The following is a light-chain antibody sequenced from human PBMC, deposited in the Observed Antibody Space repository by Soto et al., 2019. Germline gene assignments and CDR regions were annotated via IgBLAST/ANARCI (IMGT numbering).Light chain of an antibody. Sequence: QSVLTQPPSVSGAPGQRVTISCTGSSSNIGAGYDVHWYQQLPGTAPKLLIYGNSNRPSGVPDRFSGSKSGTSASLAITGLQADDEADYYCQSYASSLTLRVFGTGTKVTVL. CDR2: GNS. J-gene: IGLJ1*01. CDR3: QSYASSLTLRV. V-gene: IGLV1-40*01. CDR1: SSNIGAGYD.